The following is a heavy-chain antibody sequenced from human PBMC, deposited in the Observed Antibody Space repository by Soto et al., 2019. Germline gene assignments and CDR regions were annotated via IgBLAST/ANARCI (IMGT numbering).Heavy chain of an antibody. CDR3: ARDGSSIAARPFDY. CDR1: GFTFSSYE. J-gene: IGHJ4*01. CDR2: ISSSGSTI. D-gene: IGHD6-6*01. V-gene: IGHV3-48*03. Sequence: PXGSLRLSCSAAGFTFSSYEMNWVRQAPGKGLEWVSYISSSGSTIYYADSVKGRFTISRDNAKNSLYLQMSSLRAEDTAVYYCARDGSSIAARPFDYWGHGPLVTVSS.